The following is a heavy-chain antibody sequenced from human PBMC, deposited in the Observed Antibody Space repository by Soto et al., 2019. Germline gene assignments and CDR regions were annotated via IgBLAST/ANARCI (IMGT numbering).Heavy chain of an antibody. CDR1: GYSFSSYA. V-gene: IGHV1-69*13. Sequence: ASVKVSCKASGYSFSSYAISWVRQAPGQGLEWMGGIIPIFGTANYAQKFQGRVTITADESTSTAYMELSSLRSEDTAVYYCARLEFYDYDILTGYRSGYYYGMDVWGQGTTVTVSS. CDR2: IIPIFGTA. CDR3: ARLEFYDYDILTGYRSGYYYGMDV. D-gene: IGHD3-9*01. J-gene: IGHJ6*02.